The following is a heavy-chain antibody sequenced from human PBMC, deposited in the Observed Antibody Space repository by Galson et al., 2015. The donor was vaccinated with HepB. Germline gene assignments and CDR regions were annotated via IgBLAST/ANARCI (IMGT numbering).Heavy chain of an antibody. Sequence: SLRLSCAASGFTFSSYWMNWVRQAPGKGLEWVANINQDGSKKYYVDSVKGRFTISRDNAKNSLYLQMNSLIAEDTAVYYCARDPDEVRGVNFDYWGQGTLVTVSS. V-gene: IGHV3-7*03. CDR3: ARDPDEVRGVNFDY. CDR1: GFTFSSYW. D-gene: IGHD3-10*01. CDR2: INQDGSKK. J-gene: IGHJ4*02.